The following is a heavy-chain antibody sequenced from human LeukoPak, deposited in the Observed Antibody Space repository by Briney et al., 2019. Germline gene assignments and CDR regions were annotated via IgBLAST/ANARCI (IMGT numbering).Heavy chain of an antibody. CDR1: GFIFSNYE. V-gene: IGHV3-48*03. Sequence: PGGSLRLSCAASGFIFSNYEMNWVRQTPGKGLEWVSYISDHGKSRNYVDSVKGRFTISRDNAKNSLYLQMNSPRVEDTAIYFCARARIAAPLLDYWGQGTLVTVSS. D-gene: IGHD6-13*01. CDR2: ISDHGKSR. CDR3: ARARIAAPLLDY. J-gene: IGHJ4*02.